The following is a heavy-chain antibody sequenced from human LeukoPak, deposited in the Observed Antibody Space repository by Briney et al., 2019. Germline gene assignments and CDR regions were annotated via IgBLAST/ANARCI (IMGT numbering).Heavy chain of an antibody. J-gene: IGHJ4*02. Sequence: GRSLRLSCAASGFTFSSYGMHWVRQAPGKGLEWVAVISYDGSNKYYADSVKGRFTISRDNSKNTLYLQMNSLRAGDTAVYYCVKGGRVLLDYFDYWGQGTLVTVSS. V-gene: IGHV3-30*18. CDR1: GFTFSSYG. CDR2: ISYDGSNK. CDR3: VKGGRVLLDYFDY. D-gene: IGHD3-10*01.